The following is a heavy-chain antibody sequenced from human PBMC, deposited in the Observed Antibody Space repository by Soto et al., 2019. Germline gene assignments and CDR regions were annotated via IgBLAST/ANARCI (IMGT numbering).Heavy chain of an antibody. D-gene: IGHD3-22*01. CDR3: ARDRNDSSGYSFFDY. J-gene: IGHJ4*02. V-gene: IGHV4-31*03. CDR2: IYYSGNT. Sequence: PSETLSLTCTVSGGSISSGAYYWSWIRQPPGKGLEWIGYIYYSGNTFYNPSLKSRLTISIDTSKNQFSLKLTSVTAADTAVYYCARDRNDSSGYSFFDYWGQGTLVTVSS. CDR1: GGSISSGAYY.